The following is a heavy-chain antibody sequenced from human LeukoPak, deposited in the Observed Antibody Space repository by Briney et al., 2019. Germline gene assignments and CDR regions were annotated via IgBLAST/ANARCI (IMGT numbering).Heavy chain of an antibody. CDR2: IWYDGSNK. CDR1: GFTFSSYG. Sequence: PGRSLRLSCAASGFTFSSYGMHWVRQAPGKGLERVAVIWYDGSNKYYADSVKGRFTISRDNSKNTLYLQMNSLRAEDTAVYYCAREIDFWSGYDYWGQGTLVTVSS. J-gene: IGHJ4*02. D-gene: IGHD3-3*01. CDR3: AREIDFWSGYDY. V-gene: IGHV3-33*01.